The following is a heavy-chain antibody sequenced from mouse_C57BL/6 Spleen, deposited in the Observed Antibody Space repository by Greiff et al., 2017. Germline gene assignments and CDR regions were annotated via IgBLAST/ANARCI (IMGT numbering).Heavy chain of an antibody. D-gene: IGHD2-4*01. CDR2: IYPGDGDT. Sequence: QVQLQQSGPELVKPGASVKISCKASGYAFSSSWMNWVKQRPGKGLEWIGRIYPGDGDTNYNGKFKGKATLTADKSSSTAYMQLSSLTSADSAVYFCASGDYDYDEPYWGQGTLVTVSA. J-gene: IGHJ3*01. V-gene: IGHV1-82*01. CDR1: GYAFSSSW. CDR3: ASGDYDYDEPY.